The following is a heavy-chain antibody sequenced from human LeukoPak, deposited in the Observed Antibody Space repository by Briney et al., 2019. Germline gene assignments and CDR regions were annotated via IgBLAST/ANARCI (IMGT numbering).Heavy chain of an antibody. V-gene: IGHV4-31*03. J-gene: IGHJ5*02. D-gene: IGHD1-26*01. Sequence: SETLSLTYTVSGGSISSGGYYWSWIRQHPGKGLEWIGYIYYSGSTYYNPSLKSRVTISVDTSKNQFSLKLSSVTAADTAVYYCARAWLSEWELLSWFDPWGQGTLVTVSS. CDR3: ARAWLSEWELLSWFDP. CDR1: GGSISSGGYY. CDR2: IYYSGST.